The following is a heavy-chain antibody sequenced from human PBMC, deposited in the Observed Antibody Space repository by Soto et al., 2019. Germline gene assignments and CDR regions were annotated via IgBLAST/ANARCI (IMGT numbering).Heavy chain of an antibody. D-gene: IGHD2-8*01. CDR2: ISAYNGNT. Sequence: QVQLVQSGAEVKKPGDSVKVSFKASGYTFTNYGINWVRQAPGQGREWMGWISAYNGNTNYAQKLQGRVTMTTDTSTRTAYMELRSLRSDDTAVYYCARSGSNGYYLDYWGQGTLVTVSS. CDR1: GYTFTNYG. CDR3: ARSGSNGYYLDY. V-gene: IGHV1-18*01. J-gene: IGHJ4*02.